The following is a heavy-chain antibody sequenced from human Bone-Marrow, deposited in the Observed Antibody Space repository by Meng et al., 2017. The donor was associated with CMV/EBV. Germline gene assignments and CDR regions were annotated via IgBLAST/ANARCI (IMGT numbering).Heavy chain of an antibody. CDR1: GGSISSYY. V-gene: IGHV4-4*07. CDR3: ASELGGGDYAY. J-gene: IGHJ4*02. Sequence: QLPLRGVGPGRSSPAETRFCTCTSAGGSISSYYWSLIRQPAGKVLEWIGRIYTSGSTNYNPSLKSRVTMSVDTSKNQFSLQLSSVTAADTAVYYCASELGGGDYAYWGQGTLVTVSS. CDR2: IYTSGST. D-gene: IGHD4-17*01.